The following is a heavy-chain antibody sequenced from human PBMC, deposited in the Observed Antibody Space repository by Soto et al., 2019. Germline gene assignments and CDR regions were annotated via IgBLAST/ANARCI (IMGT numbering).Heavy chain of an antibody. CDR2: INSDGSST. J-gene: IGHJ4*02. D-gene: IGHD3-16*01. CDR3: ANSISVGGGG. V-gene: IGHV3-74*01. Sequence: EVQLVESGGGLVQPGGSLRLSCAASGFTFSSYWLHWVRQAPGEGLVWVSRINSDGSSTRYADSVKGRFTISRDNAKNTLYLQMNNLRVEDTALYYCANSISVGGGGWGQGTLVTVSS. CDR1: GFTFSSYW.